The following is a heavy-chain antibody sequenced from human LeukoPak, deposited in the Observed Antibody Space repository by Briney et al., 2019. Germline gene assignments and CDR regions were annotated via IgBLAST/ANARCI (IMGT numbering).Heavy chain of an antibody. Sequence: KPSETLSLTCTVSGGSISSYYWSWIRQPPGKGLEWIGYIYYSGSTNYNPSLNSRVTISVDTSKNQFSLKLSSVTAADTAVYYCAGGYCSGGSCYSNFDYWGQGTLVTVSS. D-gene: IGHD2-15*01. CDR2: IYYSGST. J-gene: IGHJ4*02. V-gene: IGHV4-59*01. CDR1: GGSISSYY. CDR3: AGGYCSGGSCYSNFDY.